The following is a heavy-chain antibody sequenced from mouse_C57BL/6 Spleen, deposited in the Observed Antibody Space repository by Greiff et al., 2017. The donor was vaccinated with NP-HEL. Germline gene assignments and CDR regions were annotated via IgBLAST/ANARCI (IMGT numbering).Heavy chain of an antibody. Sequence: VQLQQSGPGLVAPSQSLSITCTVSGFSLTSYGVDWVRQSPGKGLEWLGVIWGVGSTNYNSALKSRLSISKDNSKSQVFLKMNSLQTDDTAMYYCASRGSGKAMDYWGQGTSVTVSS. V-gene: IGHV2-6*01. J-gene: IGHJ4*01. CDR3: ASRGSGKAMDY. D-gene: IGHD1-1*02. CDR2: IWGVGST. CDR1: GFSLTSYG.